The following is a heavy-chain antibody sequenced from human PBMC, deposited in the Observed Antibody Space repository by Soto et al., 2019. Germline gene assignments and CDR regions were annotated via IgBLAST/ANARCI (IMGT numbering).Heavy chain of an antibody. V-gene: IGHV3-23*01. CDR3: ARDKYGDYVTIGYDY. Sequence: EVQLLESGGGLVQPGGSLRLSCAASGFTFSSYAMSWVRQAPGKGLEWVSAISGSGGSTYYADSVKGRFTISRDNSKNTLYLKRNSLRAEDTAVYYCARDKYGDYVTIGYDYGGQGTLVTVSS. D-gene: IGHD4-17*01. J-gene: IGHJ4*02. CDR1: GFTFSSYA. CDR2: ISGSGGST.